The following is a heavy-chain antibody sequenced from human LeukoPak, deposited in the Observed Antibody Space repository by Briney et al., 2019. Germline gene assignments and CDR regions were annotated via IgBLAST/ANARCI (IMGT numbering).Heavy chain of an antibody. D-gene: IGHD3-16*01. V-gene: IGHV4-59*01. J-gene: IGHJ4*02. CDR1: GGSISSYY. CDR3: ARLKLGDFDY. CDR2: IYYSGST. Sequence: SETLSLTCTVSGGSISSYYWSWIRQPPGKGLEWIGYIYYSGSTNYNPSLKSRVTISVDTSKNQFSLKLSSVTAADTAVYYCARLKLGDFDYWGQGTLVTVSS.